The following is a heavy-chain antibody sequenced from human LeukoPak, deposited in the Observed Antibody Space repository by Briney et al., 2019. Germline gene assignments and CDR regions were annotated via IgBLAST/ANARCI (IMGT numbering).Heavy chain of an antibody. CDR3: AKDQGVVAATDDYYYYGMDV. J-gene: IGHJ6*02. D-gene: IGHD2-15*01. CDR1: GFTFSSYG. Sequence: GGSLRLSCAASGFTFSSYGMHWVRQAPGKGLEWVAVISYDGSNKYYADSVKGRFTISRDNSKNTLYLQMNSLRAEDTAVYYCAKDQGVVAATDDYYYYGMDVWGQGTTVAVSS. V-gene: IGHV3-30*18. CDR2: ISYDGSNK.